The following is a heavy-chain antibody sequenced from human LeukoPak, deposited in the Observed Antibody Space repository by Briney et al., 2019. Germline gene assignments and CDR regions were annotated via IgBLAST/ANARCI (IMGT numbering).Heavy chain of an antibody. CDR1: GGSISTYY. V-gene: IGHV4-59*08. CDR2: IYYSGST. Sequence: SETLSLTCTVSGGSISTYYWSWIRQPPGKGLEWIGYIYYSGSTNYNPSLKSRVTISVDTSKNQFSLKLSSVTAADTALYYCATSPFGEFPFDCWGQGTLVTVSS. CDR3: ATSPFGEFPFDC. J-gene: IGHJ4*02. D-gene: IGHD3-10*01.